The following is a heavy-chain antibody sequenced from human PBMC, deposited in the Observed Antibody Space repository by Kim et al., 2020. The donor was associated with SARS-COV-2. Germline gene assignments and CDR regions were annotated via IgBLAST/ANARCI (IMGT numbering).Heavy chain of an antibody. Sequence: ASVKVSCKPSGYNFTNYAIHWVHQAPGQGLEWMGWINCGKGKTKYSPRFQGSVTISRDTSATTVYMELDSLKSEDTAVYYCARGGRYGSGNYLSQSFEYWGPGTLITVSS. CDR2: INCGKGKT. CDR1: GYNFTNYA. CDR3: ARGGRYGSGNYLSQSFEY. V-gene: IGHV1-3*01. J-gene: IGHJ4*02. D-gene: IGHD6-19*01.